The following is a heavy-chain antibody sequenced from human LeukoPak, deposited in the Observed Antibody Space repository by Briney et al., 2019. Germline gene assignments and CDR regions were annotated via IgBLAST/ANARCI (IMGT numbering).Heavy chain of an antibody. J-gene: IGHJ4*02. V-gene: IGHV1-69*13. CDR2: IIPIFGTA. CDR3: AKSPVSSCRGSFCYPFDY. Sequence: ASVKVSCKASGGTFSSYAISWVRQAPGQGLEWMRGIIPIFGTANYAQKFQGRVTITADESTSTAYMELSSLRAEDTAVYFCAKSPVSSCRGSFCYPFDYWGQGNLVTVSS. CDR1: GGTFSSYA. D-gene: IGHD2-15*01.